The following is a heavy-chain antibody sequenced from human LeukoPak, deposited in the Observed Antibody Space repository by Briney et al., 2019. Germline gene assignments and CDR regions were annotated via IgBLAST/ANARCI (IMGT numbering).Heavy chain of an antibody. Sequence: SETLSLTCTVSGGSISSSDYYWSWIRQPPGKGLEWIGYIYYSGSTYYNPSLKSRVTISVDTSKNQFSLKLSSVTAADTAVYYCARDSPPAGTDYWGQGTLVTVSS. D-gene: IGHD2-2*01. CDR1: GGSISSSDYY. CDR2: IYYSGST. CDR3: ARDSPPAGTDY. J-gene: IGHJ4*02. V-gene: IGHV4-30-4*01.